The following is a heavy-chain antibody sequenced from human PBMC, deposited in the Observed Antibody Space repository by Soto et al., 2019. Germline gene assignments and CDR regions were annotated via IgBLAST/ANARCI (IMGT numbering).Heavy chain of an antibody. CDR3: ARGNFCGDDCYFDV. J-gene: IGHJ2*01. D-gene: IGHD2-21*01. Sequence: PSETLSLTCTVAGGSISGFYWSWVRQPAGKGLEWIGRIYSSGTTKYNPSLRNRVTMSVDTSTDQYSLNLASMTAADTAVYFCARGNFCGDDCYFDVWGQGNQVTVSS. V-gene: IGHV4-4*07. CDR2: IYSSGTT. CDR1: GGSISGFY.